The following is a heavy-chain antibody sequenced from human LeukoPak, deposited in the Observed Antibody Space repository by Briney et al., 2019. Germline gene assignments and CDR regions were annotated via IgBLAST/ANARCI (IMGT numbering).Heavy chain of an antibody. Sequence: GGSLRLSCTVSGFTVSSNSMSWVRQAPGKGLEWVSFTYSDNTHYSDSVKGRFTISRDNSKNTLYLQMNSLRADDTAMYFCVRDRAWGSYDYWGQGALVTVSS. J-gene: IGHJ4*02. CDR3: VRDRAWGSYDY. D-gene: IGHD7-27*01. CDR2: TYSDNT. V-gene: IGHV3-53*01. CDR1: GFTVSSNS.